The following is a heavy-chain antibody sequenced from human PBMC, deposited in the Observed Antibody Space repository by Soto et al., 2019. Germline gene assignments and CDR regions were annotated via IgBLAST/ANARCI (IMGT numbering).Heavy chain of an antibody. CDR1: GDSISNTNW. V-gene: IGHV4-4*02. Sequence: SETLSLTCAVSGDSISNTNWWSWVRQPPGKGLEWIGEIYHSGDTNYNPSLKSRVILSVDKSKNQLFLKVNSVTAADTAVYYCARGLITGSQYSGGWYYFDSWGQGTQVTVSS. CDR2: IYHSGDT. CDR3: ARGLITGSQYSGGWYYFDS. D-gene: IGHD1-26*01. J-gene: IGHJ4*02.